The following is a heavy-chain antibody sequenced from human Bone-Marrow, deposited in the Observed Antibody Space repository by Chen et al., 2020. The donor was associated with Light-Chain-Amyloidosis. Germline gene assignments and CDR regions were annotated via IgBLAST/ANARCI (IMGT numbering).Heavy chain of an antibody. Sequence: EVQLVESGGGLLQRGGPRGSPGPALDLAFGSFAWGGVRQAPGRGLEWVSTISGSCGSRYYGDSVKGRLTISRYNSKNALFLQMNSLRAEDTAVYYCANDISYDDILPGYPADAFDIWGQGTMVTVSS. J-gene: IGHJ3*02. D-gene: IGHD3-9*01. CDR3: ANDISYDDILPGYPADAFDI. CDR1: DLAFGSFA. CDR2: ISGSCGSR. V-gene: IGHV3-23*04.